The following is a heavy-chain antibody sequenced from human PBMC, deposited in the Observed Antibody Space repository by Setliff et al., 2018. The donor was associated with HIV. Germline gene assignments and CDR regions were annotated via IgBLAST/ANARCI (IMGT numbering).Heavy chain of an antibody. CDR3: TRPYYYASGSYDY. D-gene: IGHD3-10*01. Sequence: PGGSLRLSCAASGFTLSDYATHWVRQAPGKGLEWVAVISYDGTDEYYADSVKGRFTISRDNYKNTVFLQMNSLRVDDSTLYYCTRPYYYASGSYDYWGQGTLVTVSS. CDR2: ISYDGTDE. V-gene: IGHV3-30*03. CDR1: GFTLSDYA. J-gene: IGHJ4*02.